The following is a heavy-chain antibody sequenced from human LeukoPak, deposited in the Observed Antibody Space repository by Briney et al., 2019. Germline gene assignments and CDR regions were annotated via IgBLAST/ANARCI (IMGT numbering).Heavy chain of an antibody. J-gene: IGHJ6*02. CDR2: ITNTGNT. V-gene: IGHV4-39*01. CDR3: ARKTPGTSVDV. D-gene: IGHD3-10*01. Sequence: PSETLPLTCTVSGDSISNSAYYWVWIRQPPGKGLEWIGTITNTGNTYSNPSLKSRVTISIDTSKTQISLKLTSVTAADTAVFYCARKTPGTSVDVWGQGTPVTVSS. CDR1: GDSISNSAYY.